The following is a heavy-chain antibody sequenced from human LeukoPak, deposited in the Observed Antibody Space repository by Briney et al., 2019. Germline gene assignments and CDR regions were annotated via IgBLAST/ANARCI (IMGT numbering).Heavy chain of an antibody. Sequence: GGSLRLSCAASGFAVSSNHMNWVGQAPGPGLAWVSVIFNGGSTYYADSVKGRFTISRDNSKNTLYLQMNSLRAEDTAVYYCARDQWELLGGDAFDIWGQGTMVTVSS. CDR2: IFNGGST. CDR3: ARDQWELLGGDAFDI. CDR1: GFAVSSNH. J-gene: IGHJ3*02. D-gene: IGHD1-26*01. V-gene: IGHV3-53*01.